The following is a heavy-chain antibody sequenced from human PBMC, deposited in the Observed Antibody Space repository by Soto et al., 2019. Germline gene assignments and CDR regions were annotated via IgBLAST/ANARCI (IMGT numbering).Heavy chain of an antibody. CDR1: GVTFSSYA. CDR2: ISGSGCST. CDR3: AKANCYAARPAITWCYP. V-gene: IGHV3-23*01. J-gene: IGHJ5*02. D-gene: IGHD6-6*01. Sequence: PGGSLRLSCAASGVTFSSYAMSWVRQAPGKGLEWVSAISGSGCSTYYADSVKGRFTISRDNSKHTLYLQMNSLRAEDTAVYYCAKANCYAARPAITWCYPWGRRPLFAV.